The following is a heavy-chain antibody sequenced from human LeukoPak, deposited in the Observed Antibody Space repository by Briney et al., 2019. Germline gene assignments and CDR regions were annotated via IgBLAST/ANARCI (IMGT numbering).Heavy chain of an antibody. CDR3: AKGDTAMVTRSLHY. V-gene: IGHV3-9*01. J-gene: IGHJ4*02. CDR2: ISWNSGSI. CDR1: GFTFDDYA. D-gene: IGHD5-18*01. Sequence: GGSLRLSCAASGFTFDDYAMHWVRQAPGKGLEWVSCISWNSGSIGYADSVKGRFTISRDNAKNSLYLQMNSLRAEDTALYYCAKGDTAMVTRSLHYWGQGTLVTVSS.